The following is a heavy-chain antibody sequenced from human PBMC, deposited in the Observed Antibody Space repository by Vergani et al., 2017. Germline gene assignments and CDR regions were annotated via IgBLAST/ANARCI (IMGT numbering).Heavy chain of an antibody. CDR3: ARRSGIVYDIFSGTQYFFDF. D-gene: IGHD3-9*01. J-gene: IGHJ4*02. V-gene: IGHV4-38-2*01. CDR2: IYRTGRT. Sequence: QVQLQESGPGLVKPSETLSLTCAVSGFSIDNGYYWDWIRQPPGKGLEWIGSIYRTGRTHFNPSLKSRVTISVDTSTNHFSLGLNSLTAADTAVYYCARRSGIVYDIFSGTQYFFDFWCQGTLVTVSS. CDR1: GFSIDNGYY.